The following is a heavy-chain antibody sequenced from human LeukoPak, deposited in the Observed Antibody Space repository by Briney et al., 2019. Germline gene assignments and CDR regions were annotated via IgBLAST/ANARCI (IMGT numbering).Heavy chain of an antibody. CDR2: IRSKAYSGTT. V-gene: IGHV3-49*04. J-gene: IGHJ4*02. CDR3: TIHDTSMATSVDY. Sequence: GGSLRLSCTGSGFIFGDYAVSWVRQAPGKGLEWVGFIRSKAYSGTTEHAASVQGRFTISRDDSKSIAYLQMTSLKTEDTAVYYCTIHDTSMATSVDYWGQGTLVTVSS. D-gene: IGHD5-18*01. CDR1: GFIFGDYA.